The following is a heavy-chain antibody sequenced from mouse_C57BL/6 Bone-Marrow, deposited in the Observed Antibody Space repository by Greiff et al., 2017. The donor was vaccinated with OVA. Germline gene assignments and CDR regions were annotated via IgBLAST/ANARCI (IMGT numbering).Heavy chain of an antibody. V-gene: IGHV1-18*01. J-gene: IGHJ3*01. CDR1: GYTFTDYN. CDR3: ARSYGNYPFAY. D-gene: IGHD2-1*01. Sequence: EVQGVESGPELVKPGASVKIPCKASGYTFTDYNMDWVKQSHGTSLEWIGMIHPNSGSTNYNAKFTSKATLTVDKSSSTAYMQLSSLTSEDSAVYYCARSYGNYPFAYWGQGTLVTVSA. CDR2: IHPNSGST.